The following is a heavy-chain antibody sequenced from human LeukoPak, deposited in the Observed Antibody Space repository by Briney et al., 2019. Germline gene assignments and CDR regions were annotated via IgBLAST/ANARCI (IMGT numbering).Heavy chain of an antibody. Sequence: PSETLSLTCTVSGGSISSSSYYWGWIRQPPGKGLEWIGSIYYSGSTYYNPSLKSRVTISVDTSKNQFSLKLSSVTVADTAVYYCARPSSGSYSDYWSQGTLVTVSS. J-gene: IGHJ4*02. CDR2: IYYSGST. D-gene: IGHD1-26*01. V-gene: IGHV4-39*01. CDR3: ARPSSGSYSDY. CDR1: GGSISSSSYY.